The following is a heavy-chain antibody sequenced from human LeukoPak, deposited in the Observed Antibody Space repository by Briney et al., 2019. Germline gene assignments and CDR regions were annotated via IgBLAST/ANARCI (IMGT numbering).Heavy chain of an antibody. J-gene: IGHJ2*01. CDR2: IWYDGSDK. CDR3: ARDLAVGRWPLWHFDL. V-gene: IGHV3-33*08. CDR1: GFTFSSYE. Sequence: PGGSLRLSCAASGFTFSSYEMNWVRQAPGKGLEWVAVIWYDGSDKYYADSVKGRFTTSRDKSKNTLYLQMNSLRAEDTAVYFCARDLAVGRWPLWHFDLWGRGTLVTVSS. D-gene: IGHD5-24*01.